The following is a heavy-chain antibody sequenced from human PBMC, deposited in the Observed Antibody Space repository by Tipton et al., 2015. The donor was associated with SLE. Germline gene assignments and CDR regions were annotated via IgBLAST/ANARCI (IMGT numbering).Heavy chain of an antibody. J-gene: IGHJ5*02. CDR1: GGSISSSSYY. CDR3: ARGRDIVVVVAAAGFDP. D-gene: IGHD2-15*01. V-gene: IGHV4-39*07. Sequence: TLSLTCTVSGGSISSSSYYWGWIRQPPGKGLEWIGEINHSGSTNYNPSLKSRVTISVDTSKNQFSLKLSSVTAADTAVYYCARGRDIVVVVAAAGFDPWGQGTLVTVSS. CDR2: INHSGST.